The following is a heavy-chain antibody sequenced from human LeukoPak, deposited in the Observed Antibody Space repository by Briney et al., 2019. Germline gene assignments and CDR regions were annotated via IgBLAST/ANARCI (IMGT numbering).Heavy chain of an antibody. D-gene: IGHD3/OR15-3a*01. Sequence: PPETLSLACVVSGGSLTDYHWNWIRQSPGKGREWIGEISHSGSTTYNPSLKSRLTMSVDTSKNQFSLKLRSVTVADTAVYYCARGLIWHFLLDSRRDSFDVWGQGTAITVSS. CDR3: ARGLIWHFLLDSRRDSFDV. CDR1: GGSLTDYH. CDR2: ISHSGST. J-gene: IGHJ3*01. V-gene: IGHV4-34*01.